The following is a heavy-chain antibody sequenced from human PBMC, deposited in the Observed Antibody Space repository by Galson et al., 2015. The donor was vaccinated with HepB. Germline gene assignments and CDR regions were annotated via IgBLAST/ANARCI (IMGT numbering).Heavy chain of an antibody. CDR2: ISSNGGST. V-gene: IGHV3-64D*06. D-gene: IGHD3-10*01. CDR3: VKDQGWLLWFGELSNFDY. CDR1: GFTFSSYW. Sequence: SLRLSCAASGFTFSSYWMHWVRQAPGKGLVWVSRISSNGGSTYYADSVKGRFTISRDNSKNTLYLQMSSLRAEDTAVYYCVKDQGWLLWFGELSNFDYWGQGTLVTVSS. J-gene: IGHJ4*02.